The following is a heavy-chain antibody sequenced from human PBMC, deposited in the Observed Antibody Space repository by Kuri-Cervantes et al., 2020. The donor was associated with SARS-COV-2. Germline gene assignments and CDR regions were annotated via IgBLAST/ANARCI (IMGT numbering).Heavy chain of an antibody. CDR3: ARGVRSWYPIGMDV. CDR2: TRYDGSNK. D-gene: IGHD6-13*01. Sequence: GESLKISCAASRFTISRFGLHWVRQAPGKGLEWVAFTRYDGSNKYSADSVKGRFTISRDISKNTLYLQMNSLRAEDTALYYCARGVRSWYPIGMDVWGQGTTVTVSS. V-gene: IGHV3-30*02. CDR1: RFTISRFG. J-gene: IGHJ6*02.